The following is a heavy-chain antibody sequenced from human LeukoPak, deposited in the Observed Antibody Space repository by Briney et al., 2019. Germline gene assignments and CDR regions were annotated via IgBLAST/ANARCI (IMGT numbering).Heavy chain of an antibody. CDR2: INPNSGGT. CDR1: GYSFTDYY. J-gene: IGHJ4*02. V-gene: IGHV1-2*02. D-gene: IGHD1-26*01. CDR3: ARTYSGSLRGDY. Sequence: ASVKVSCEASGYSFTDYYMHWVRRAPGQGLEWMGWINPNSGGTNYAQKFQGRVTMTRDTSISAAYMELSRLRSDDTAVYYCARTYSGSLRGDYWGQGTLVTVSS.